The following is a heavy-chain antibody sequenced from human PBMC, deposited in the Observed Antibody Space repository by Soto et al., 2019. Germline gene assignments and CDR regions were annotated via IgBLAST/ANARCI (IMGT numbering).Heavy chain of an antibody. CDR3: AKAGIMTFGVVIPNWFDP. J-gene: IGHJ5*02. CDR2: ISGSGGST. D-gene: IGHD3-3*01. V-gene: IGHV3-23*01. CDR1: GFTFRSYA. Sequence: LRLSCAASGFTFRSYAMSWVRQAPGKGLEWVSAISGSGGSTYYADSVKGRFTISRDNSKNTLYLQMNSLRAEDTAVYYCAKAGIMTFGVVIPNWFDPWGQGTLVTVSS.